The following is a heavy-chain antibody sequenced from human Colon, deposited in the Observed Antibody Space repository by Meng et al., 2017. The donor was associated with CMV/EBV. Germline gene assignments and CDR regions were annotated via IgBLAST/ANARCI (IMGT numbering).Heavy chain of an antibody. CDR2: IYYSGST. V-gene: IGHV4-39*07. Sequence: GSLRLSCTVSGGSISSSSYYWGWIRQPPGKGLEGIGSIYYSGSTYYNPSLKSRVTISVDTSKNQFSLKLSSVTAADTAVYYCARDRYSSGWYAAVFDYWGQGTLVTVSS. J-gene: IGHJ4*02. CDR3: ARDRYSSGWYAAVFDY. D-gene: IGHD6-19*01. CDR1: GGSISSSSYY.